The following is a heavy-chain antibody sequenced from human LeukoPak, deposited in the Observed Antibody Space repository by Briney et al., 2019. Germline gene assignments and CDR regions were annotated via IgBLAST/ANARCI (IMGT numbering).Heavy chain of an antibody. J-gene: IGHJ4*02. CDR2: ISSSSSNI. CDR1: GFSFSSYS. D-gene: IGHD4-17*01. CDR3: ASGTTVIRFDY. Sequence: GGSLRLSCAASGFSFSSYSMNWVRQAPGKGLEWVSYISSSSSNIYYADSVKGRFTISRDNAKNSLYLQMNSLRAEDTAVYYCASGTTVIRFDYWGQGTLVTVSS. V-gene: IGHV3-21*01.